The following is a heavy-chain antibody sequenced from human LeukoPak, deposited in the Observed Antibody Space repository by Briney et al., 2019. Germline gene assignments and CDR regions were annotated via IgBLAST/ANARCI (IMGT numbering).Heavy chain of an antibody. CDR3: ASRSNWSPYAFDI. CDR1: GFTFSSYS. V-gene: IGHV3-21*01. Sequence: GGSLRLSCAASGFTFSSYSMNWVRQTPGKGLEWVSSISSSSSYIYYADSVKGRFTISRDNAKNSLYLQMNSLRAEDTAVYYCASRSNWSPYAFDIWGQGTMVTVSS. CDR2: ISSSSSYI. D-gene: IGHD1-1*01. J-gene: IGHJ3*02.